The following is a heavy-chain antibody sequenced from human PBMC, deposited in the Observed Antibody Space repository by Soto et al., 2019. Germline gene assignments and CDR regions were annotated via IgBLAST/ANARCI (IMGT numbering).Heavy chain of an antibody. V-gene: IGHV1-69*08. CDR3: ARDPHSYGYGGYYYYGMDV. CDR1: GGTFSSYT. CDR2: IIPILGIA. D-gene: IGHD5-18*01. J-gene: IGHJ6*02. Sequence: QVQLVQSGAEVKKPGSSVKVSCKASGGTFSSYTISWVRQAPGQGLEWMGRIIPILGIANYAQKFQGRVTITADKSTGTAYRELSSLRAEDTAVDYCARDPHSYGYGGYYYYGMDVWGQGTTVTVSS.